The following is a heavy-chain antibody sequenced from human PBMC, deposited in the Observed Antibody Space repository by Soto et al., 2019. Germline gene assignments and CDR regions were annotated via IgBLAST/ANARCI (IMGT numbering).Heavy chain of an antibody. CDR1: GGSISSGGYY. J-gene: IGHJ5*02. CDR3: ARYIVVVPAAIEGSFDP. Sequence: SETLSLTCTVSGGSISSGGYYWSWIRQHPGKGLEWIGYIYYSESTYYNPSLKSRVTISVDTSKNQFSLKLSSVTAADTAVYYCARYIVVVPAAIEGSFDPWGQGTLVTVSS. V-gene: IGHV4-31*03. D-gene: IGHD2-2*02. CDR2: IYYSEST.